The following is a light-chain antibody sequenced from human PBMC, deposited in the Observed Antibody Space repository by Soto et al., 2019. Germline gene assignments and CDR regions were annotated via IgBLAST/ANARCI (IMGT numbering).Light chain of an antibody. CDR1: QSVSSSY. CDR3: RQYGNSRGT. J-gene: IGKJ1*01. CDR2: GAS. Sequence: IVLTQSPGTLFLSPGDRATLPCRASQSVSSSYLAWYQQKPGQAPRLLIYGASSRATGIPDRFSGSGAGTDFSLTISGLEPEDSAVYYCRQYGNSRGTFGQGTKVDIK. V-gene: IGKV3-20*01.